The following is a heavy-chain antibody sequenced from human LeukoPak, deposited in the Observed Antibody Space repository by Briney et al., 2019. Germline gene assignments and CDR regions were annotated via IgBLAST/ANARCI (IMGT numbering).Heavy chain of an antibody. Sequence: ASVKVSCKASGYTLTGYYMHWVRQAPGQGLEYMGWINPKSAGTSYAQKFQGRVTMTRDTSISTAYIELSRLRSDDTAVYYCARSSITIFGVVPHYMDVWGKGTTVTVSS. CDR1: GYTLTGYY. D-gene: IGHD3-3*01. V-gene: IGHV1-2*02. J-gene: IGHJ6*03. CDR3: ARSSITIFGVVPHYMDV. CDR2: INPKSAGT.